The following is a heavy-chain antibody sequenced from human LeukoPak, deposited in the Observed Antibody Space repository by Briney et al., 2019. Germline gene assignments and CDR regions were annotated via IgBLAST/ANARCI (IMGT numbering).Heavy chain of an antibody. V-gene: IGHV3-20*04. CDR3: AREAPKQWLVRGGFDY. D-gene: IGHD6-19*01. J-gene: IGHJ4*02. CDR2: INWNGGST. Sequence: PGGSLRLSCAASGFTFDDYGMSWVRQAPGKGLEWVSGINWNGGSTGYADSVKGRFTISRDNAKNSLYLQMNSLRAEDTAVYYCAREAPKQWLVRGGFDYWGQGTLVTVSS. CDR1: GFTFDDYG.